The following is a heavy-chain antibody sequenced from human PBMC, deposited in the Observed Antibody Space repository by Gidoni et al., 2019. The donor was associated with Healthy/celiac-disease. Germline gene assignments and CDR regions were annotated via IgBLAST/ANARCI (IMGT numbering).Heavy chain of an antibody. D-gene: IGHD3-10*01. Sequence: EVQLVEYGGGLVKPGGSLRLSCAASGSTLSSYSMNWVRQAPGKGLEWVSSISSSSSYLYYADSVKGRFTISRDNAKNSLYLQMNSLRAEDTAVYYCARGDYYYGSGSYYNDYYYYGMDVWGQGTTVTVSS. CDR2: ISSSSSYL. J-gene: IGHJ6*02. V-gene: IGHV3-21*01. CDR1: GSTLSSYS. CDR3: ARGDYYYGSGSYYNDYYYYGMDV.